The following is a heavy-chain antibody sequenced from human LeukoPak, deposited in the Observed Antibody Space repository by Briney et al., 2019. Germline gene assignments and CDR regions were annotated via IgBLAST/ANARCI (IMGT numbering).Heavy chain of an antibody. D-gene: IGHD4-17*01. Sequence: ASVKVSCKASGYTFTKYGITWVRQAPGQGLEWMGWSSTYNGNTNYAQKLQGRVTMTTVTSTSTAYMELRSLISDDAAVYYCARGDDYGDYWGLYWGQGTLVTVSS. CDR3: ARGDDYGDYWGLY. CDR1: GYTFTKYG. J-gene: IGHJ4*02. V-gene: IGHV1-18*01. CDR2: SSTYNGNT.